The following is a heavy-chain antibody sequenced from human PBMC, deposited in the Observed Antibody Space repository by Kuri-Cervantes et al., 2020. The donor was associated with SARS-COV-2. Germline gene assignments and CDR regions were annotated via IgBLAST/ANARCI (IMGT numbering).Heavy chain of an antibody. D-gene: IGHD4-17*01. V-gene: IGHV4-61*01. CDR2: IYYSGST. CDR3: ARYGDQSRGVFDY. J-gene: IGHJ4*02. CDR1: GGSVSSGSYY. Sequence: ESLKISCTVSGGSVSSGSYYWNWIRQPPGKGLEWIGYIYYSGSTNYNPSLKSRVTISVDTSKNQFSLKLSSVTAADTAVYYCARYGDQSRGVFDYWGQGTLVTVSS.